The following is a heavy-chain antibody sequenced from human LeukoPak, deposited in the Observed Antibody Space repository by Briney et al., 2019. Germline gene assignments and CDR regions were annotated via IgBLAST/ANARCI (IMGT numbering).Heavy chain of an antibody. CDR3: ARDSDLSVEMATTYFDY. CDR2: INPSGGST. J-gene: IGHJ4*02. D-gene: IGHD5-24*01. V-gene: IGHV1-46*01. Sequence: ASVKVSCKASGYTFTSYYMHWVRQAPGQGLEWMGIINPSGGSTSYAQKFQGRATMTRDMSTSTVYMELSSLRSEDTAVYYCARDSDLSVEMATTYFDYWGQGTLVTVSS. CDR1: GYTFTSYY.